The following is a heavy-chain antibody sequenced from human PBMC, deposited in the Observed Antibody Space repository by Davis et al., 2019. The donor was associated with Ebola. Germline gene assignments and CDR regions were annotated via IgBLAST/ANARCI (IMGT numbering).Heavy chain of an antibody. CDR3: ARPSITILSGDNWFDP. J-gene: IGHJ5*02. D-gene: IGHD3-9*01. CDR1: GGSISSSSYY. CDR2: IYYSGST. Sequence: MPSETLSLTCTVSGGSISSSSYYWGWIRQPPGKGLEWIGSIYYSGSTYYNPSLKSRVTISVDTSKNQFSLKLSSVTAADTAVYYCARPSITILSGDNWFDPWGQGTLVTVSS. V-gene: IGHV4-39*01.